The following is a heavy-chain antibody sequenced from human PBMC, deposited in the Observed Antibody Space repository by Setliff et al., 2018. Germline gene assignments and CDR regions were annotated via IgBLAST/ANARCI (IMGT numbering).Heavy chain of an antibody. CDR2: IYYSGST. Sequence: PSETLSLTCTVSGGSISSGGYYWSWIRQHPGKGLEWIGYIYYSGSTYYNPSLKSRVTTSVDTSKNQFSLKLSSVTAADTAVYYCARIRTGTFLNWFDPWGQGTLVTVSS. D-gene: IGHD1-7*01. CDR1: GGSISSGGYY. V-gene: IGHV4-31*03. J-gene: IGHJ5*02. CDR3: ARIRTGTFLNWFDP.